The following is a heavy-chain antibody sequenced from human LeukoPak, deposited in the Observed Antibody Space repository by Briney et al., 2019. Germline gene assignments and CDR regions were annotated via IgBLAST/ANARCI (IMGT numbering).Heavy chain of an antibody. CDR3: AREYPLTPSSSWYNGSYYYAMDV. J-gene: IGHJ6*02. D-gene: IGHD6-13*01. CDR1: GGSFSGYY. Sequence: KPSETLSLTCAVYGGSFSGYYWSWIRQPPGEGVEWIGEINHSGSTNYNPSLKSRVTISVDTSKNQFSLKLSSVTAADTAVYYCAREYPLTPSSSWYNGSYYYAMDVWGQGTTVTVSS. V-gene: IGHV4-34*01. CDR2: INHSGST.